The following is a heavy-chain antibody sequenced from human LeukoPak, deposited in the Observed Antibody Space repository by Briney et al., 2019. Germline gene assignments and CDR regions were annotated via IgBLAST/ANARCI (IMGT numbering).Heavy chain of an antibody. D-gene: IGHD3-9*01. CDR2: IYTGGST. CDR3: ARAPAYYDILTGYQYYFDY. Sequence: SETLSLTCTVSGGSISSYYWSWIRQPAGKGLEWIGRIYTGGSTNYNPSLKSRVTMSVDTSKNQFSLKLSSVTAADTAVYYCARAPAYYDILTGYQYYFDYWGQGTLVTVSS. J-gene: IGHJ4*02. CDR1: GGSISSYY. V-gene: IGHV4-4*07.